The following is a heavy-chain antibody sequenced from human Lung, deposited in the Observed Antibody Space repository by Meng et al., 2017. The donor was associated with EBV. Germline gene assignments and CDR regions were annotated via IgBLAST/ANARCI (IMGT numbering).Heavy chain of an antibody. CDR1: GFIFTSYA. CDR3: ARVEVGITSGDY. CDR2: ISAYNGNT. Sequence: QVQLVQSGAEVKKPGASVKVSCEASGFIFTSYAISWVRQAPGQGIQYMGWISAYNGNTNYAQELQGRVTMTTDTSTSTAYMELGSLRSDDTAVYYCARVEVGITSGDYWGQGTLVTVSS. D-gene: IGHD1-26*01. V-gene: IGHV1-18*01. J-gene: IGHJ4*02.